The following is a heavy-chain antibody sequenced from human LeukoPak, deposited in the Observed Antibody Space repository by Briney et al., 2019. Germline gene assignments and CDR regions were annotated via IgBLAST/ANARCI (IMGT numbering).Heavy chain of an antibody. CDR1: GYTFTSYG. CDR3: ARALSSSWYEGGNNWFDP. J-gene: IGHJ5*02. CDR2: ISTYNGNT. D-gene: IGHD6-13*01. Sequence: WASVKVSCKASGYTFTSYGISWARQAPGQGLEWMGWISTYNGNTNYAQKLQGRVTMTTDTSTSTAYMELRSLRSADTAVYYCARALSSSWYEGGNNWFDPWGQGTLVTVSS. V-gene: IGHV1-18*01.